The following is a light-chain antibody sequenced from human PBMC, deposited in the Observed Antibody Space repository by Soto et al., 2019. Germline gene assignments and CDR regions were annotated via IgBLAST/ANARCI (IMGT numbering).Light chain of an antibody. J-gene: IGKJ5*01. CDR1: QSVTTR. Sequence: IVLTQSPGTLSLSPGERVTLSCRASQSVTTRLASYQHKPGQAPTLLMSGASNRASGVPVRFSGSGSGTDFTLTITRLEPEDLALYYCQRYGGSPITFGLGTRLEIK. CDR3: QRYGGSPIT. V-gene: IGKV3-20*01. CDR2: GAS.